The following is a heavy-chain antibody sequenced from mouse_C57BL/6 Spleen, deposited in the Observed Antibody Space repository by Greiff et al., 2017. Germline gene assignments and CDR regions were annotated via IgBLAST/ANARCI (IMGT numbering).Heavy chain of an antibody. V-gene: IGHV1-52*01. CDR3: ASTSLDY. D-gene: IGHD4-1*02. Sequence: VQLQQPGAELVRPGSSLKLSCKASGYTFTSYWMPWVKQRPIKGLEWIGNIDTSDSETHYNQKFKDKATLTVDKSSSTAYMQLSSLTSEDSAVYYCASTSLDYWGQGTTLTVSS. CDR1: GYTFTSYW. CDR2: IDTSDSET. J-gene: IGHJ2*01.